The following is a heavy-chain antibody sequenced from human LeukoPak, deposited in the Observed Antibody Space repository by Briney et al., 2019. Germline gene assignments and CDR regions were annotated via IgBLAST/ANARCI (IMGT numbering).Heavy chain of an antibody. V-gene: IGHV1-69*04. Sequence: SVKVSCKASGGTFSSYAISWVRQAPGQGLEWMGRITPILGIANYAQKFQGRVTITADKSTSTAYMELSSLRSEDTAVYYCASLRGSSSYWGQGTLVTVSS. CDR3: ASLRGSSSY. CDR1: GGTFSSYA. CDR2: ITPILGIA. J-gene: IGHJ4*02. D-gene: IGHD5-18*01.